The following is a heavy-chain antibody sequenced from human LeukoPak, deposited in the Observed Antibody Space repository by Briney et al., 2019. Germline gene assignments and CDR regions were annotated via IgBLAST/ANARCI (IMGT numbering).Heavy chain of an antibody. CDR1: GFTFSSYE. V-gene: IGHV3-48*03. J-gene: IGHJ3*02. Sequence: GGSLRLSCAASGFTFSSYEMNWVRQAPGKGLEWVSYISSSGSTIYYADSVKGRFTISRDNAKNSLYLQMNSLRAEDTAVYYCARGMFSSSSSWDDAFDIWGQGTMVTVSS. D-gene: IGHD6-13*01. CDR3: ARGMFSSSSSWDDAFDI. CDR2: ISSSGSTI.